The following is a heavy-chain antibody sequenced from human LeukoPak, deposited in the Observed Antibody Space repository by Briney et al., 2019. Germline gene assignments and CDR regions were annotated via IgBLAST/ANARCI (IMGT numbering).Heavy chain of an antibody. CDR1: GCTFSSYA. J-gene: IGHJ5*02. Sequence: SVKVSCKASGCTFSSYAISWVRQAPGQGLEWMGGIIPIFGTANYAQKFQGRVTITADKSTSTAYMELSSLRSEDTAVYYCATSTFDNWFDPWGQGTLVTVSS. CDR3: ATSTFDNWFDP. V-gene: IGHV1-69*06. D-gene: IGHD5/OR15-5a*01. CDR2: IIPIFGTA.